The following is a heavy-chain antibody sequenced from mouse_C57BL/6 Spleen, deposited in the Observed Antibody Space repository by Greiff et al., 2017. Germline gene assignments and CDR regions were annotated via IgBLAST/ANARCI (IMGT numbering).Heavy chain of an antibody. J-gene: IGHJ2*01. Sequence: EVQLQQSGPELVKPGASVKIPCKASGYTFTDYNMDWVKQSHGKSLEWIGNINPNHGGTIYNQKFKGKATLTVDKSSSTAYMELRSLTSEDTAVYDVASAYYSKYVVFDYWGQGTTLTVSS. V-gene: IGHV1-18*01. CDR3: ASAYYSKYVVFDY. D-gene: IGHD2-5*01. CDR2: INPNHGGT. CDR1: GYTFTDYN.